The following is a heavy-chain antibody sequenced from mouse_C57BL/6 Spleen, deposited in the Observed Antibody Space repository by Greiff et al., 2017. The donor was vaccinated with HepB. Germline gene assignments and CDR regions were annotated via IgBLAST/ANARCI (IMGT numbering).Heavy chain of an antibody. J-gene: IGHJ2*01. CDR3: ARQGYDYLDY. V-gene: IGHV5-6*01. CDR2: ISSGGSYT. Sequence: VQLKESGGDLVKPGGSLKLSCAASGFTFSSYGMSWVRQTPDKRLEWVATISSGGSYTYYPDSVKGRFTIARDNAKNTLYLQMRSLKSEDTAMYYCARQGYDYLDYWGQGTTLTVSS. D-gene: IGHD2-3*01. CDR1: GFTFSSYG.